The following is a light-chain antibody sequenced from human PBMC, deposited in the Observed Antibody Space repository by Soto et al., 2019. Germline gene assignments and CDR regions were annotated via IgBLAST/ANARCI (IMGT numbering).Light chain of an antibody. Sequence: EIVMTQSPATLSASPGERATLSCRASQSVSNNVAWYQQKPGQAPRLLIYHAATRATGIPVRFSGSGSGTEVTHTISRVWSEDFAVYYCQQYNEWPHTFRGGQKVEIK. J-gene: IGKJ4*01. CDR2: HAA. V-gene: IGKV3-15*01. CDR1: QSVSNN. CDR3: QQYNEWPHT.